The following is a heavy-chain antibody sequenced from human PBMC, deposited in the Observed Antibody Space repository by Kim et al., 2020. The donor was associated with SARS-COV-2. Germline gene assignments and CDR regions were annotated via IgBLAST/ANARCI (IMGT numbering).Heavy chain of an antibody. CDR3: ARQEKGCSSDSCYAKNFDY. D-gene: IGHD2-2*01. V-gene: IGHV4-59*08. CDR2: FHYSGST. CDR1: GGSISNYY. J-gene: IGHJ4*02. Sequence: SETLSLTCTVSGGSISNYYWNWIRQPPGKGLEWIGYFHYSGSTNYNPSLKSRVTISVDTSKNQFSLNLRSVTAADTAVYYCARQEKGCSSDSCYAKNFDYWGQGTLVTVSS.